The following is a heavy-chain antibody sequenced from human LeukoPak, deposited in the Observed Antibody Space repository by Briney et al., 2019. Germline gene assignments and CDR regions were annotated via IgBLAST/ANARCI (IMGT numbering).Heavy chain of an antibody. CDR3: ATYCQLAQ. CDR2: IYSGGST. Sequence: GGSLRLSCAASGFTVSSSYMTWVRQAPGKGLEWVSIIYSGGSTYYADSVKGRFTISRDISKNTLFLQMNSLRAEDTAVYYCATYCQLAQWGQGTLVTVSS. CDR1: GFTVSSSY. V-gene: IGHV3-53*01. D-gene: IGHD2-8*02. J-gene: IGHJ4*02.